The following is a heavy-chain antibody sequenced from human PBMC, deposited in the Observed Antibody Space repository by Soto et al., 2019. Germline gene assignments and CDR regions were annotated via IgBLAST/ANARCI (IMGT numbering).Heavy chain of an antibody. CDR1: GFTFSSYA. D-gene: IGHD6-13*01. Sequence: EVQLLESGGGLVQPGGSLRPSCAASGFTFSSYAMSWVRQAPGKGLEWVSAISGSGASTYYADSVKGRFTISRDNSKNTLYLQMNSLGAEDTAVYYCAKPILTYSSSWALFDYWGQGTLVTVSS. CDR3: AKPILTYSSSWALFDY. V-gene: IGHV3-23*01. J-gene: IGHJ4*02. CDR2: ISGSGAST.